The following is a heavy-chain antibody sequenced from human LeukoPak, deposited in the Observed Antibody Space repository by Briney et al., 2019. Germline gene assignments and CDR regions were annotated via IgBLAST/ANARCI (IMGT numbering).Heavy chain of an antibody. CDR1: GFTFSSYA. D-gene: IGHD2-15*01. J-gene: IGHJ6*03. CDR3: AKAGGYCSGGSCCTPQYYYYYMDV. CDR2: ISGSGGST. V-gene: IGHV3-23*01. Sequence: GGSLRLSCAASGFTFSSYAMSWVRQAPGKGLEWVSAISGSGGSTYYADSVKGRFTISRDNSKNTLYLQMNSLRAEDTAVYYCAKAGGYCSGGSCCTPQYYYYYMDVWGKGTTVTVSS.